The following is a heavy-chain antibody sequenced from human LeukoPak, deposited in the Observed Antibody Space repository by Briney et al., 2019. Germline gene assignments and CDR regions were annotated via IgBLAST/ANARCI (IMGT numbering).Heavy chain of an antibody. CDR2: IYHSGST. CDR3: ARVGYYDSSGYPGAFDI. Sequence: SETLSLTCAVSGGSISSGGYSWSWIRQPPGKGLEWIGYIYHSGSTYYNPSLKSRVHISVDRSKNQFSLKRSSVTAADTAVYYCARVGYYDSSGYPGAFDIWGQGTMVTVSS. V-gene: IGHV4-30-2*01. D-gene: IGHD3-22*01. J-gene: IGHJ3*02. CDR1: GGSISSGGYS.